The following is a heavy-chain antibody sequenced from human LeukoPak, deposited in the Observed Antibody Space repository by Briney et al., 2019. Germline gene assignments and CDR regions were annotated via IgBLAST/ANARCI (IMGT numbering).Heavy chain of an antibody. CDR1: GGSISAHY. V-gene: IGHV4-59*11. CDR3: AKFGTYPVHVSYSYYYMDV. CDR2: VYYTGTT. D-gene: IGHD1-26*01. J-gene: IGHJ6*03. Sequence: SETLSLTCTVSGGSISAHYWSWIRQPPGKGLEYIGDVYYTGTTNYNPSLKSRVTMSVDTSKNQFSLRLTSVTAADTALYYCAKFGTYPVHVSYSYYYMDVWGKGTTVTVSS.